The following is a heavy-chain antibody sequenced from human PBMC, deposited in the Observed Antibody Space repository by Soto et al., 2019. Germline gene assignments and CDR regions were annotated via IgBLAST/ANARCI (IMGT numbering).Heavy chain of an antibody. V-gene: IGHV3-48*02. CDR2: ISSSSSTI. D-gene: IGHD3-10*01. CDR3: ARVPYYYGSGTLRYFDL. Sequence: EVQLVESGGGLVQPGGSLRLSCAASGFTFSSYSMNWVRQAPGKGLEWVSYISSSSSTIYYADSVKGRFTISRDNAKNSLYLQMKSLRDEDTAVYYCARVPYYYGSGTLRYFDLWGRGTLVTVSS. CDR1: GFTFSSYS. J-gene: IGHJ2*01.